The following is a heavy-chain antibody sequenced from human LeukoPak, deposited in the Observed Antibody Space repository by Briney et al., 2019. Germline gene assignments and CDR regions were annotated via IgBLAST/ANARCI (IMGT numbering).Heavy chain of an antibody. D-gene: IGHD3-16*01. Sequence: PSGTLSLTCTVPGGSISNYYWSWIRQPPGKGLEWIGYMYYSGSTYYNPSLKSRVTISVDTSKNQFSLKLSSVTAADTAVYYCASSHPLGSNNDYFTPFDYWGQGTLVTVSS. J-gene: IGHJ4*02. V-gene: IGHV4-59*01. CDR1: GGSISNYY. CDR2: MYYSGST. CDR3: ASSHPLGSNNDYFTPFDY.